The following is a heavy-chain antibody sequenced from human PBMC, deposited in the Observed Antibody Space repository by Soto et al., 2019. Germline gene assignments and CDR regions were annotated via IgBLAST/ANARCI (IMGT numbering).Heavy chain of an antibody. CDR1: GDSVTSVSDY. Sequence: SETLSLTCTVSGDSVTSVSDYWSWIRQPPGKGLEWIGYIYYSGSADYNPSLGSRVTISIDTSKNQFSLKLTSVTAADTAVYYCARGVGFGYYYYHMNLWGQGTTVTVSS. J-gene: IGHJ6*02. CDR3: ARGVGFGYYYYHMNL. CDR2: IYYSGSA. V-gene: IGHV4-61*01. D-gene: IGHD3-10*01.